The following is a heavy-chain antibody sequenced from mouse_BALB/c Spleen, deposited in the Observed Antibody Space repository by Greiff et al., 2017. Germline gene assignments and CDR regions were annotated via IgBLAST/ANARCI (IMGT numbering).Heavy chain of an antibody. V-gene: IGHV2-9*02. CDR1: GFSLNSYG. D-gene: IGHD1-1*01. CDR2: IWAGGST. Sequence: VQGVESGPGLVAPSQSLSITCTVSGFSLNSYGVHWVRQPPGKGLEWLGVIWAGGSTNYNSALMSRLSISKDNSKSQVFLKMNSLQTGDTAMYYCAREDYGSSYHAMDYWGQGTSVTVSS. CDR3: AREDYGSSYHAMDY. J-gene: IGHJ4*01.